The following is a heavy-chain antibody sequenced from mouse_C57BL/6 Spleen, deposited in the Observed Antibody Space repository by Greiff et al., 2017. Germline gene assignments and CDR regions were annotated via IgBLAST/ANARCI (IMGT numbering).Heavy chain of an antibody. J-gene: IGHJ4*01. CDR3: ARPSTVGYAMDY. D-gene: IGHD1-1*01. V-gene: IGHV1-55*01. Sequence: QVQLQQPGAELVKPGASVKMSCKASGYTFTSYWITWVKQRPGPGLEWIGDIYPGSGSTNYNEQFKSKATLTVDPASSTAYMQLSSLTSEDSAVYYCARPSTVGYAMDYWGQGTSVTVSS. CDR2: IYPGSGST. CDR1: GYTFTSYW.